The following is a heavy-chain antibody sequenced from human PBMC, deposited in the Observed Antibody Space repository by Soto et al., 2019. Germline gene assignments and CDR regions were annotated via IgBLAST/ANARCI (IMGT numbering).Heavy chain of an antibody. CDR3: ARQFRDGYNALGS. Sequence: PSETLSLTCAVSGGSISSSTWWSWVRQPPGKGLEWIGEIYHSGSTNYNPSLKSRVTISVDKSKNQFSLKLSSVTAADTAVYYCARQFRDGYNALGSWGQGTLVTVSS. D-gene: IGHD5-12*01. CDR1: GGSISSSTW. J-gene: IGHJ5*02. V-gene: IGHV4-4*02. CDR2: IYHSGST.